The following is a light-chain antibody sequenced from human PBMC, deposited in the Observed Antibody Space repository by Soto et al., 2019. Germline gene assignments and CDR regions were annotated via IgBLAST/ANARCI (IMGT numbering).Light chain of an antibody. Sequence: EIVLTQSPGTLSLSPGERATLSCRASQNVSSSYLAWYQQKPGQAPRLLIYGASSRATGIPDRFSGSGSGTDFTLTISRLEPEDFAVYYCQQYGSSITFGQGTRWRL. CDR3: QQYGSSIT. CDR1: QNVSSSY. J-gene: IGKJ5*01. CDR2: GAS. V-gene: IGKV3-20*01.